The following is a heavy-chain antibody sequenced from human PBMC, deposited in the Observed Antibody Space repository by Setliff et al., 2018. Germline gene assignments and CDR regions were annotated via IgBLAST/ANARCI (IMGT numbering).Heavy chain of an antibody. CDR2: IGASGHNT. CDR3: VKDPSVYGADSGSI. J-gene: IGHJ3*02. D-gene: IGHD2-21*02. CDR1: TFTFSKYA. Sequence: GGSLRLSCAASTFTFSKYAVTWVRQAPGKGLQWVASIGASGHNTYYADSVKARFTISRDDAQNTLYLQMSSLRTDDTAVYYCVKDPSVYGADSGSIWGQGTMVTVSS. V-gene: IGHV3-23*01.